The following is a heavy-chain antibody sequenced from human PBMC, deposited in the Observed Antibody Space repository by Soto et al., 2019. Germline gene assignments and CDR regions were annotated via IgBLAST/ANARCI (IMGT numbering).Heavy chain of an antibody. CDR2: ISYDGTNK. V-gene: IGHV3-30*04. Sequence: PGGSLRLSCVPSGFTFSTYAMHWVRQAPGKGLEWVAIISYDGTNKYYADSVKGRFTITRDNSKKKLYLQMNNQKDEDTAFYYCAKDRGRYCSGGTCYLFDSWGQGA. CDR1: GFTFSTYA. D-gene: IGHD2-15*01. CDR3: AKDRGRYCSGGTCYLFDS. J-gene: IGHJ4*02.